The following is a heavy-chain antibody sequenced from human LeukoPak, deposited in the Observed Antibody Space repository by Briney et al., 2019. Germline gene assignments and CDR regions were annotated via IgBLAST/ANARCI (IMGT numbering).Heavy chain of an antibody. CDR3: AKDDSSGYFLGPPDY. J-gene: IGHJ4*02. CDR2: ISGSGGST. V-gene: IGHV3-23*01. D-gene: IGHD3-22*01. Sequence: GGSLRLSCAASGFTFSSYGMSWVRQAPGKGLEWVSAISGSGGSTYYADSVKGRFTISRDNSKNTLYLQMNSLRAEDTAVYYCAKDDSSGYFLGPPDYWGQGTLVTVSS. CDR1: GFTFSSYG.